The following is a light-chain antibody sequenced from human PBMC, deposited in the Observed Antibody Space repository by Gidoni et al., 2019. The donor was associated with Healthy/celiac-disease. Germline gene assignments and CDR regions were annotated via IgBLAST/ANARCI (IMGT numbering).Light chain of an antibody. CDR2: DAS. J-gene: IGKJ2*02. V-gene: IGKV1-5*01. Sequence: DIQMTQSPSTLSASVGDSVTITCRASQSISSWLAWYQQKPGKAPKLLIYDASSLESGVPSRFSGSGSGTEFTLTISSLQPDDFATYYCQQYNSYSRTFXQXTKLEIK. CDR1: QSISSW. CDR3: QQYNSYSRT.